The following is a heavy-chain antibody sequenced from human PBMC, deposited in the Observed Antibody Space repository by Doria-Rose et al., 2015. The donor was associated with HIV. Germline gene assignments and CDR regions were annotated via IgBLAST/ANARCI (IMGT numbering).Heavy chain of an antibody. D-gene: IGHD6-13*01. V-gene: IGHV2-26*01. CDR2: IFSDDER. J-gene: IGHJ4*02. CDR1: GVSLSSPGMG. CDR3: ARIKSGRWYHKYYFDF. Sequence: SGPVLVKPTETLTLTCTVSGVSLSSPGMGVSWIRQPPGKALEWLANIFSDDERSYKTSLKSRLTISRCTSKSQVVLTMTGMDPVDTATYYCARIKSGRWYHKYYFDFWGQGTLVIVSA.